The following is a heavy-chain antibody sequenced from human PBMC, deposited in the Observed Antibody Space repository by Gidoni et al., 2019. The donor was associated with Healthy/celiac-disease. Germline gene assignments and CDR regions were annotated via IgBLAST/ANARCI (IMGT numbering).Heavy chain of an antibody. J-gene: IGHJ6*02. CDR2: ISYDGSNK. Sequence: QVQLVESGGGVVQPGRSLRLSCAAPGCTLSSHGMHWVRQAPGKGLEWVAVISYDGSNKYYADSVKGRFTISRDNSKNTLYLQMSSLRAEDTAVYYCAKDPHQFGTVTYGMDVWGQGTTVTVSS. CDR3: AKDPHQFGTVTYGMDV. CDR1: GCTLSSHG. V-gene: IGHV3-30*18. D-gene: IGHD4-17*01.